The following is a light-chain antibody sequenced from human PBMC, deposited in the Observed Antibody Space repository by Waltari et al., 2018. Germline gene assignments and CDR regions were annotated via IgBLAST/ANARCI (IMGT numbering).Light chain of an antibody. J-gene: IGKJ3*01. CDR2: DAS. V-gene: IGKV1-33*01. Sequence: DIQMTQSPSSLSASVVDRVTITCQASQDIRNSLNWYQQKPGKAPDLLIYDASNLEIGVPSRFSGSGSGTDFTFTISNLQPEDIATYYCQQFNDVPFTFGPGTKVDFK. CDR3: QQFNDVPFT. CDR1: QDIRNS.